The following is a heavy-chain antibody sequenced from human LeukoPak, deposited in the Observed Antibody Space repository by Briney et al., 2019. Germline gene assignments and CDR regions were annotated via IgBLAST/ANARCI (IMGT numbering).Heavy chain of an antibody. V-gene: IGHV1-2*02. CDR2: INPNSGAT. D-gene: IGHD2-2*01. Sequence: ASVKVSCKASGYTFTGYYVHWVRQAPGQGLEWMGWINPNSGATNYAQKFQGRVTMTRDTSISTAYMELSSLRSDDTAVYYRARYSSNSYSVANWLDPWGQGTQVTVSS. CDR1: GYTFTGYY. J-gene: IGHJ5*02. CDR3: ARYSSNSYSVANWLDP.